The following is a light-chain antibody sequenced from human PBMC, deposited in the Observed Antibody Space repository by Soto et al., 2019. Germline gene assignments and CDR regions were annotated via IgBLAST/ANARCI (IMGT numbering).Light chain of an antibody. CDR3: CSYAASYTLV. CDR1: SSNVGGYNY. J-gene: IGLJ3*02. CDR2: DAS. Sequence: QSALTQPRSVSASPGQSVTISCTGTSSNVGGYNYVSWYQQNPGKAPKLMIYDASKRPPGVPDRFSGSKSGNAASLTISGLQAEDAADYYCCSYAASYTLVFGGGTKLTVL. V-gene: IGLV2-11*01.